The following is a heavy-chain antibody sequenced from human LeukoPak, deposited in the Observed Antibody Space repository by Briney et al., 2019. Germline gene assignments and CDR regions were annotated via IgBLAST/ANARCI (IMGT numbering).Heavy chain of an antibody. CDR3: AKVPAGGVVVPAAIGYYYYYMDV. V-gene: IGHV3-30*02. J-gene: IGHJ6*03. Sequence: PGGSLRLXCAASGFTFSSYGMHWVRQAPGKGLEWVAFIRYDGSNKYYADSVKGRFTISRDNSKNTLYLQMNSLRAEDTAVYYCAKVPAGGVVVPAAIGYYYYYMDVWGKGTTVTVSS. CDR2: IRYDGSNK. D-gene: IGHD2-2*01. CDR1: GFTFSSYG.